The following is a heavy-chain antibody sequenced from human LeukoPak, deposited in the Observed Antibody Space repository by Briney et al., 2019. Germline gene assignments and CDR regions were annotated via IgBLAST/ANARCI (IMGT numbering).Heavy chain of an antibody. Sequence: ASVKVSCKASGYTFTSYDINWVRQATGQGLEWMGWISAYNGNTNYAQKLQGRVTMTTDTSTSTAYMELRSLRSDDTAVYYCARDPGTVTSDYWGQGTLVTVSS. J-gene: IGHJ4*02. CDR1: GYTFTSYD. D-gene: IGHD4-17*01. CDR2: ISAYNGNT. CDR3: ARDPGTVTSDY. V-gene: IGHV1-18*01.